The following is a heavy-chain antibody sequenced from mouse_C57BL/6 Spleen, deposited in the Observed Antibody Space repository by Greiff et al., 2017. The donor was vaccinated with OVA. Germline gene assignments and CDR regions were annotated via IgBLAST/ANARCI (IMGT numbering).Heavy chain of an antibody. CDR3: ARADGSSPAY. Sequence: VQLKESGPGLVKPSQSLSLTCSVTGYSITSGYYWNWIRQFPGNKLEWMGYISYDGSNNYNPSLKNRISITRDTSKNQFFLKLNSVTTEDTATYYCARADGSSPAYWGQGTLVTVSA. CDR1: GYSITSGYY. V-gene: IGHV3-6*01. CDR2: ISYDGSN. D-gene: IGHD1-1*01. J-gene: IGHJ3*01.